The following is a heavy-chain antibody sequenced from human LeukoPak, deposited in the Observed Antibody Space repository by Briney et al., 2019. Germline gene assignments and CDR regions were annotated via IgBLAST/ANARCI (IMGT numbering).Heavy chain of an antibody. Sequence: TGGSLRLSCAASGFTFSSYWMSWVRQAPGKGLEWVANIKQDGSEKYYVDSVKGRFTISRDNVENSLSLQMNSLRAEDTAVYYCAGDYSSASLFDLWGRGTLVTVSS. V-gene: IGHV3-7*01. CDR1: GFTFSSYW. D-gene: IGHD6-19*01. CDR3: AGDYSSASLFDL. CDR2: IKQDGSEK. J-gene: IGHJ2*01.